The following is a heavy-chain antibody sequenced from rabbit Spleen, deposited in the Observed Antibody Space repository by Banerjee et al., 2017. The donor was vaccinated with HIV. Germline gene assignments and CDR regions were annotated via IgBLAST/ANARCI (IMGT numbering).Heavy chain of an antibody. J-gene: IGHJ4*01. V-gene: IGHV1S40*01. D-gene: IGHD1-1*01. CDR3: ARDLVAVIGWNFNL. CDR2: IYAGSSGST. Sequence: QSLEESGGGLVKPGASLTLTCTASGFTLSSSYYMCWVRQAPGKGLECIACIYAGSSGSTYYASWAKGRFTISRTSSTTVTLQMTSLTVADTATYFCARDLVAVIGWNFNLWGPGTLVTVS. CDR1: GFTLSSSYY.